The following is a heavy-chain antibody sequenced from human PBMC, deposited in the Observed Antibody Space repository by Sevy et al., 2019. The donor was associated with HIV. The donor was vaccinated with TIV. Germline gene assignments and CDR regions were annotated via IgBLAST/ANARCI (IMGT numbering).Heavy chain of an antibody. CDR3: TRALATADTPEYYFDY. CDR2: IRRNSHEPYGGTT. CDR1: GFTFGDYA. V-gene: IGHV3-49*03. Sequence: GGSLRLSCTSSGFTFGDYAMSWFRQAPGEGLKWVAFIRRNSHEPYGGTTEYAASVKGRFTISRDDSKRIAYLQMNSLKTEDTAVYYCTRALATADTPEYYFDYWGQGILVTVSS. J-gene: IGHJ4*02. D-gene: IGHD5-12*01.